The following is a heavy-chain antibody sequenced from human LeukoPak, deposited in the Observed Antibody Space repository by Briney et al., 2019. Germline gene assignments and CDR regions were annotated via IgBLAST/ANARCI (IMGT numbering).Heavy chain of an antibody. CDR3: TRSGGNWYSGSYFDPGTDAFDI. V-gene: IGHV3-53*01. J-gene: IGHJ3*02. CDR1: GFTVSSNY. CDR2: IYSGGST. D-gene: IGHD1-26*01. Sequence: GGSLRLSCAASGFTVSSNYMSWVRQAPGKGLEWVSVIYSGGSTYYADSVKGRFTISRDNSKNTLYLQMNSLKTEDTAVYYCTRSGGNWYSGSYFDPGTDAFDIWGQGTMVTVSS.